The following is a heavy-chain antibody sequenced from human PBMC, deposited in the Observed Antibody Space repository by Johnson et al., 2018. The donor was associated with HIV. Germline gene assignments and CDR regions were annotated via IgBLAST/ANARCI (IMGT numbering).Heavy chain of an antibody. J-gene: IGHJ3*02. D-gene: IGHD3-10*01. CDR1: GFTVSSHY. Sequence: VQPVESGGGLILPGGSLILSCSASGFTVSSHYMPWVRQAPRKGLEWVSVIYSAGTTYYVDSVHGRFTISSDNYKNTLYLQMNSLRAEDTAVYYCAKDRDYYGSGLIWGQGTMVTVSS. CDR2: IYSAGTT. V-gene: IGHV3-66*03. CDR3: AKDRDYYGSGLI.